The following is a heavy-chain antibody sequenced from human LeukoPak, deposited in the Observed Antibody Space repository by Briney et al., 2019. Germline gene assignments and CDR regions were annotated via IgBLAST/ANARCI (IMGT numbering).Heavy chain of an antibody. Sequence: GGSLRLSCAASGFTFSRYWMHWVRQAPGQGLVWVSRINSDGRSTNYADSVKGRFTISRDNAKNTLYLQMNSLRAEDTAVYYCARDPDSSGWSSFEYWGQGTLVTVSS. V-gene: IGHV3-74*01. CDR3: ARDPDSSGWSSFEY. CDR1: GFTFSRYW. CDR2: INSDGRST. D-gene: IGHD6-19*01. J-gene: IGHJ4*02.